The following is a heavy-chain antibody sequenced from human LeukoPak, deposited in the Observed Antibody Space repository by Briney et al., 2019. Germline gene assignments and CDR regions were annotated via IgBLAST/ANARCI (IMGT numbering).Heavy chain of an antibody. J-gene: IGHJ4*02. CDR1: GFAFTNVW. V-gene: IGHV3-15*01. CDR3: ARLLTMVRGARDY. Sequence: GGSLRLSCAASGFAFTNVWMSWVRQTPGKGLEWVGRIISKTGGGTTDYAAPVKGRFTISRDDSKNTLYLQMSSLKTEDTAVYYCARLLTMVRGARDYWGQGTLVTVSS. D-gene: IGHD3-10*01. CDR2: IISKTGGGTT.